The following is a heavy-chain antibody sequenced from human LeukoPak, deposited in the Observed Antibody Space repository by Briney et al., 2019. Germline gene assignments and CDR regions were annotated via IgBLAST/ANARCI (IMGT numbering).Heavy chain of an antibody. J-gene: IGHJ4*02. D-gene: IGHD1-26*01. V-gene: IGHV1-2*02. CDR1: GYTFTGYC. CDR3: ARGRRIVGATTIFDY. CDR2: INPNSGGT. Sequence: ASVKVSCKASGYTFTGYCMHWVRQAPGQGLEWMGWINPNSGGTNYAQKFQGRVTMTRDTSISTAYMELSRLRSDDTAVYYCARGRRIVGATTIFDYWGQGTLVTVSS.